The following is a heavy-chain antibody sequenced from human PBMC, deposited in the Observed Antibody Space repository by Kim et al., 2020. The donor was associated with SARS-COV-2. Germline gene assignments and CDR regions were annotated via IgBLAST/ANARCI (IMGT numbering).Heavy chain of an antibody. V-gene: IGHV3-21*01. J-gene: IGHJ3*02. CDR2: ISSSSSYI. CDR1: GFTFSSYS. D-gene: IGHD2-8*01. CDR3: ARDLSLWYMGAFDI. Sequence: GGSLRLSCAASGFTFSSYSMNWVRQAPGKGLEWVSSISSSSSYIYYADSVKGRFTISRDNAKNSLYLQMNSLRAEDTAVYYCARDLSLWYMGAFDIWGQGTMVTVSS.